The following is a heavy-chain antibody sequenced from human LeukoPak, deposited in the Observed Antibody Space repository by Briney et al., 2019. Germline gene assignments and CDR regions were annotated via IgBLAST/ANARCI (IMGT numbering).Heavy chain of an antibody. CDR1: GFTFSSYA. D-gene: IGHD6-6*01. CDR3: ARAASSSSDY. V-gene: IGHV3-23*01. Sequence: PGGSLRLSCAASGFTFSSYAMHWVRQAPGKGLEWVAGTSGSGGSTYYADSVKGRFTISRDNSKNTLSLQMNGLRAEDTAVYFCARAASSSSDYWGQGTLVTVSS. CDR2: TSGSGGST. J-gene: IGHJ4*02.